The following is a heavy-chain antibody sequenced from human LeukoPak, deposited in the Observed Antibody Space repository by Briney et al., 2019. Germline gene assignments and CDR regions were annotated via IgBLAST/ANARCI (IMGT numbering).Heavy chain of an antibody. D-gene: IGHD2-2*01. Sequence: SVKVSCKASGYTFTVYYIHWVRQAPGQGLEWMGGIIPIFGTAYYAQKFQGRVTITADESTSTAYMELSSLKSEDTAVYYCARGVTGRYCSTTSCHWRGWFDPWGQGTLVTVSS. CDR3: ARGVTGRYCSTTSCHWRGWFDP. CDR1: GYTFTVYY. CDR2: IIPIFGTA. J-gene: IGHJ5*02. V-gene: IGHV1-69*13.